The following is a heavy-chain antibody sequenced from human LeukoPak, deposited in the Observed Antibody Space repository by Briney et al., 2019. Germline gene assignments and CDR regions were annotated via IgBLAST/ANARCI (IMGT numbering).Heavy chain of an antibody. CDR2: INHSGST. Sequence: PSETLSLTCAVYGGSFSGYYWSWIRQPPGRGVGWMGEINHSGSTNYNPSLKSRVTISVDPSKNQFSLKLSSVTAADTAVYYCARSDYGDYVPLDYWGQGTLVTVSS. V-gene: IGHV4-34*01. D-gene: IGHD4-17*01. CDR3: ARSDYGDYVPLDY. CDR1: GGSFSGYY. J-gene: IGHJ4*02.